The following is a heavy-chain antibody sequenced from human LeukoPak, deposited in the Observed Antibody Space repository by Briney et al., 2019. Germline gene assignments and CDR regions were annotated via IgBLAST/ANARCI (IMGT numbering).Heavy chain of an antibody. Sequence: GGSLRLSCAASGFTFSNYNMNWVRQAPGKGLVWVSRINSDGSSTSYADSVKGRFTISRDNAKNTLYLQMNSLRAEDTAVYYCRYDSSGYQDSPSYDYWGQGTLVTVSS. V-gene: IGHV3-74*01. CDR1: GFTFSNYN. J-gene: IGHJ4*02. D-gene: IGHD3-22*01. CDR3: RYDSSGYQDSPSYDY. CDR2: INSDGSST.